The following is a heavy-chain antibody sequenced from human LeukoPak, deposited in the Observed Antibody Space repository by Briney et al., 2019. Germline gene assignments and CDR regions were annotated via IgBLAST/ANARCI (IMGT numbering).Heavy chain of an antibody. V-gene: IGHV4-59*08. CDR3: ARQYSGGYYYFDF. CDR1: GGSISSHY. J-gene: IGHJ4*02. D-gene: IGHD1-26*01. Sequence: SETLSPTCTVSGGSISSHYWSWIRQPPGKELEWIGYISYSGSTNYNPSLRSRVTISVDTSKNHFSLRLSSVTAADTAVYYCARQYSGGYYYFDFWGQGTLVTVSS. CDR2: ISYSGST.